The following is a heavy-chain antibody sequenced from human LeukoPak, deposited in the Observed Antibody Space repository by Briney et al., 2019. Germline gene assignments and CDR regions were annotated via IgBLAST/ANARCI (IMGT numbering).Heavy chain of an antibody. J-gene: IGHJ4*02. V-gene: IGHV3-30*04. CDR2: ISYDGSNK. Sequence: GGSLRLSCAASGFTFSSYAMHWLRQAPGKGREWVAFISYDGSNKYYADSVKGRFTISSDNSKTTLYLQMNSLRAEDTAVYSCARDPYQMYYFDYWGQGALVTVSS. CDR3: ARDPYQMYYFDY. D-gene: IGHD2-2*01. CDR1: GFTFSSYA.